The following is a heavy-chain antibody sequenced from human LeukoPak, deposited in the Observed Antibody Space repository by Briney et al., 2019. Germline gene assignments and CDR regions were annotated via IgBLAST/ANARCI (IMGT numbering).Heavy chain of an antibody. Sequence: SQTLSLTCTVSGGSISSGASDWGWIRQHPKRGLEWVGYINHSGSTYYNPSLGSRVTMSVDTSKNQFSLKPSSVTAADSAVYYCARAARQGFTMIVVPFFYFDLWGRGTLVTVSS. CDR3: ARAARQGFTMIVVPFFYFDL. V-gene: IGHV4-31*03. CDR2: INHSGST. CDR1: GGSISSGASD. J-gene: IGHJ2*01. D-gene: IGHD3-22*01.